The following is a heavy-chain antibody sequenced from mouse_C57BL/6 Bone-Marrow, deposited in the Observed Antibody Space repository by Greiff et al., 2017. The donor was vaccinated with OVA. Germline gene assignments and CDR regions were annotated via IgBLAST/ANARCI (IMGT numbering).Heavy chain of an antibody. CDR2: IWSGGST. D-gene: IGHD1-1*01. V-gene: IGHV2-2*01. CDR3: AIYGSSFYYAMDY. J-gene: IGHJ4*01. Sequence: VQVVESGPGLVQPSQSLSITCTVSGFSLTSYGVHWVRQSPGKGLEWLGVIWSGGSTDYNAAFISRLSISKDNSKSQVFFKMNSLQADDTAIYYCAIYGSSFYYAMDYWGQGTSVTVSS. CDR1: GFSLTSYG.